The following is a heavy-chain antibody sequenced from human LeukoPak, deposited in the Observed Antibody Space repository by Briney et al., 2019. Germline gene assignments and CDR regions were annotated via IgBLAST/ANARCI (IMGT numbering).Heavy chain of an antibody. Sequence: PAASVKVSCKASGGTFSSYAISWVRQAPGQGLEWMGRIIPILGIANYAQKFQGRVTITADKSTSTAYMELSSLRSEDTAVYYCAIGARDGYNFGAYWGQGTLVTVSS. J-gene: IGHJ4*02. CDR3: AIGARDGYNFGAY. D-gene: IGHD5-12*01. CDR2: IIPILGIA. V-gene: IGHV1-69*04. CDR1: GGTFSSYA.